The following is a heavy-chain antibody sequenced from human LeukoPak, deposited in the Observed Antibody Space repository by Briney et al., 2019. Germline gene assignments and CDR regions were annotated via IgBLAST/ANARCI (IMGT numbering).Heavy chain of an antibody. CDR1: GFTFSSYA. D-gene: IGHD1-1*01. J-gene: IGHJ5*01. CDR3: ARSPCDAGTCPNWLDS. V-gene: IGHV3-66*02. CDR2: IYGAGTT. Sequence: PGGSLRLSCAASGFTFSSYAMSWVRQAPGKGLEWVSVIYGAGTTYYADSVRGRFTISRDNSKSTLYLLMNSLINEDTAVYYCARSPCDAGTCPNWLDSWGQGTPVTVSS.